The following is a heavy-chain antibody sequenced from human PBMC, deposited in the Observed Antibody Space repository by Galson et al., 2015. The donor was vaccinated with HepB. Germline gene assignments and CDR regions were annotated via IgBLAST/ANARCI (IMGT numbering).Heavy chain of an antibody. CDR3: AKAAALNYYDSSGWPDY. CDR2: IYSGGST. J-gene: IGHJ4*02. Sequence: SLRLSCAASGFTVSSNYMSWVRQAPGKGPEWVSVIYSGGSTYYADSVKGRFTISRDNSKNTLYLQMNSLRAEDTAVYYCAKAAALNYYDSSGWPDYWGQVTLVTVSS. CDR1: GFTVSSNY. D-gene: IGHD3-22*01. V-gene: IGHV3-53*05.